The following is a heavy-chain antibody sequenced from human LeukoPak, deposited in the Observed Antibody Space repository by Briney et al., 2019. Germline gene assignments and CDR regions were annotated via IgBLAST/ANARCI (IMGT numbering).Heavy chain of an antibody. CDR3: ARESSGDRPYDY. CDR1: GYSFNSFG. J-gene: IGHJ4*02. CDR2: IRVYNGKT. V-gene: IGHV1-18*04. Sequence: ASVKVSCKASGYSFNSFGITWVRQAPGQGLEWMGWIRVYNGKTHYAENFQGRVTMTTDTTTSTAYMELRSLRSDDTAVYYCARESSGDRPYDYWGQGTLVTVSS. D-gene: IGHD6-19*01.